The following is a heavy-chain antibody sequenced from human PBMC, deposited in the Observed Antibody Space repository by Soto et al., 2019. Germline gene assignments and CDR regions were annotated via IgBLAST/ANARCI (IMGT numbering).Heavy chain of an antibody. V-gene: IGHV4-59*01. CDR3: ARRTVDYHYYYMDV. Sequence: SETLSLTCTVSGGSISSYYWSWIRQPPGKGLEWIGYIYYSGSTNYNPSLKSRVTISVDTSKNQFSLKLSSVTAADTAVYYCARRTVDYHYYYMDVWGKGTTVTVSS. CDR1: GGSISSYY. D-gene: IGHD4-4*01. J-gene: IGHJ6*03. CDR2: IYYSGST.